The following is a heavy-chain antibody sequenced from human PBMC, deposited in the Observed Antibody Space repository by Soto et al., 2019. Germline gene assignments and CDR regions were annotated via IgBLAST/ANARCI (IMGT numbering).Heavy chain of an antibody. J-gene: IGHJ4*02. Sequence: QVQLQESGPGLVKPSQTLSLTCTVSGGSISSGGYYWSWIRQHPGKGLEWIGYIYYSGSTYYNPSPKSRVXXSXDXXKNQFSLKLSSVTAADTAVYYCARATYRPAYYFDYWGQGTLVTVSS. CDR1: GGSISSGGYY. CDR2: IYYSGST. CDR3: ARATYRPAYYFDY. V-gene: IGHV4-31*03. D-gene: IGHD3-16*02.